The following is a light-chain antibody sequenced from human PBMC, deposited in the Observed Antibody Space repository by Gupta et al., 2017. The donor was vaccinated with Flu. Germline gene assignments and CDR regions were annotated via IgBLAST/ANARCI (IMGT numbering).Light chain of an antibody. CDR2: DVS. CDR1: SSDIGGYNF. V-gene: IGLV2-11*01. Sequence: QSALTQPRSVSGSPGQSVTISCTGTSSDIGGYNFVSWYQHHPGKAPKLMIYDVSRRPTGVPGCLSGSKAGNTASLTIFGPPGEGGADYYLFPDAGSDNWVFGGGTKLTVL. J-gene: IGLJ3*02. CDR3: FPDAGSDNWV.